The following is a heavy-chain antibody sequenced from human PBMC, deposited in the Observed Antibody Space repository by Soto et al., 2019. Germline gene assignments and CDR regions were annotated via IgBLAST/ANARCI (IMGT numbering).Heavy chain of an antibody. CDR1: GYTFTSNT. CDR3: AREEVGASFDY. Sequence: ASVKVSCKASGYTFTSNTIHWVRQAPGQGLECMGWINAGNGDTKYSQKFQGRVTITRDTSASTAYMELSSLRSEDTAVYYCAREEVGASFDYWGQGTLVTVSS. D-gene: IGHD1-26*01. J-gene: IGHJ4*02. CDR2: INAGNGDT. V-gene: IGHV1-3*01.